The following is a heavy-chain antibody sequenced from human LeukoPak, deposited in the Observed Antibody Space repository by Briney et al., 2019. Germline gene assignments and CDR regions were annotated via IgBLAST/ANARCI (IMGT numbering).Heavy chain of an antibody. J-gene: IGHJ6*02. V-gene: IGHV3-23*01. CDR1: GFTFSSYA. CDR3: SAAAGRNYYYYGMDV. CDR2: ISGSGGST. Sequence: PGGSLRLSCAASGFTFSSYAMSWVRQAPGKGLEWVSAISGSGGSTYYADSVKGRFTISRDNSKNTLYLQMNSLRAEDTAVYYCSAAAGRNYYYYGMDVWGQGTTVTVSS. D-gene: IGHD6-13*01.